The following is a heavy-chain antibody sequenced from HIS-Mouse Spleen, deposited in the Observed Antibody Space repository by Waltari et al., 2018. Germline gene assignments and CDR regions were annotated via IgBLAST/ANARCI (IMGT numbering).Heavy chain of an antibody. CDR1: GGSISSSSYY. CDR3: AREIPYSSSWYDWYFDL. V-gene: IGHV4-39*07. J-gene: IGHJ2*01. CDR2: IYYSGST. D-gene: IGHD6-13*01. Sequence: QLQLHESGPGLVKPSETLSLTCTVSGGSISSSSYYWGWIRQPPGKGLEWIGSIYYSGSTDYNPSLKCRVTISVDTSKNQFSLKLSSVTAADTAVYYCAREIPYSSSWYDWYFDLWGRGTLVTVSS.